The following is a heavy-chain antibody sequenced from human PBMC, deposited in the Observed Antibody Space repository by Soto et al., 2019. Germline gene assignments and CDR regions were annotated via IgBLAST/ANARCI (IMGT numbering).Heavy chain of an antibody. CDR2: FIPILEMA. CDR1: GGTFNTYT. D-gene: IGHD2-21*01. CDR3: AITYCRDNSCPRDFDF. Sequence: QVQVVQSGAEVKKPESSVKVSCKPSGGTFNTYTVNWVRLAPGHGLEWMGRFIPILEMANYAQKFQDRVTITADRSTFTAYMELNSLTSDATAVYYCAITYCRDNSCPRDFDFWGPGTRVTVSS. J-gene: IGHJ4*02. V-gene: IGHV1-69*02.